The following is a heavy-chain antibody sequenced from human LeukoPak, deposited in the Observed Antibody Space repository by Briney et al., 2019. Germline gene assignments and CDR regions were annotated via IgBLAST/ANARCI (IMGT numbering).Heavy chain of an antibody. CDR2: ISWSGASI. J-gene: IGHJ3*01. Sequence: GGSLRLSCAASGFTFHDYAMHCVRQAPGKGLEGGSGISWSGASIDYADSLKGRFTISRDNAKNSLYMEMISLRPEDTALYYCAKDKSGSYSGGFDGWGQGTVVTVSS. V-gene: IGHV3-9*01. CDR1: GFTFHDYA. D-gene: IGHD1-26*01. CDR3: AKDKSGSYSGGFDG.